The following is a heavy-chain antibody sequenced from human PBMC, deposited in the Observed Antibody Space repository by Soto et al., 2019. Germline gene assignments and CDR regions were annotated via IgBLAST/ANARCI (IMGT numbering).Heavy chain of an antibody. CDR2: ISSSSSYI. Sequence: PGGSLRLSCAASGFTFSSYSMNWVRQAPGKGLEWVSSISSSSSYIYYADSVKGRFTISRDNAKNSLYLQMNSLRAEDTAVYYCSIGELSDIVLVPAAGGGIWFDPWGQGTLVTVSS. D-gene: IGHD2-2*01. V-gene: IGHV3-21*01. CDR3: SIGELSDIVLVPAAGGGIWFDP. J-gene: IGHJ5*02. CDR1: GFTFSSYS.